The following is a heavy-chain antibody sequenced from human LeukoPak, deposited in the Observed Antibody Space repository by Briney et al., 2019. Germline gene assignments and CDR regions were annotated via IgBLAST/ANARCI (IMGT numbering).Heavy chain of an antibody. J-gene: IGHJ4*02. CDR2: ISSSGSTI. Sequence: GGSLRLSCAASGFTFSDYYMSWIRQAPGKGLEWVSYISSSGSTIYYADSVKGRFTISRDNAKNSLYLQMNSLRAEDTAVYYCARDCSSGWHCFDYWGQGTLVTVSS. CDR3: ARDCSSGWHCFDY. D-gene: IGHD6-19*01. V-gene: IGHV3-11*04. CDR1: GFTFSDYY.